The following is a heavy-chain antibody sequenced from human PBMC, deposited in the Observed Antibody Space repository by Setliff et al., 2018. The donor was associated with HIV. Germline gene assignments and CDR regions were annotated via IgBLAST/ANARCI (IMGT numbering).Heavy chain of an antibody. CDR2: MMPSSGNT. CDR3: ARDRGVYCRSTNCYSPVDAFDI. J-gene: IGHJ3*02. Sequence: ASVKVSCKASGYTFTDYYMHWVRQATGQGLEWMGWMMPSSGNTGYAQKFQGRVSMTRNTSISTAYMELRSLRSDDTAVYYCARDRGVYCRSTNCYSPVDAFDIWGQGTMVTVSS. V-gene: IGHV1-8*02. D-gene: IGHD2-2*01. CDR1: GYTFTDYY.